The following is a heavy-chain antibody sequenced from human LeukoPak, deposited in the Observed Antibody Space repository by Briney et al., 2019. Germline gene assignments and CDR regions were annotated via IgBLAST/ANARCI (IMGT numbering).Heavy chain of an antibody. Sequence: SVKVSCKASGGTFSSYAISWVRQARGQGLEWMGRTIPILGIANYAQKFQGRVTITADKSTSTAYMELSSLRSEDTAVYYCARGYDYVWGSFNWFDPWGQGTLVTVSS. D-gene: IGHD3-16*01. CDR2: TIPILGIA. J-gene: IGHJ5*02. CDR1: GGTFSSYA. CDR3: ARGYDYVWGSFNWFDP. V-gene: IGHV1-69*04.